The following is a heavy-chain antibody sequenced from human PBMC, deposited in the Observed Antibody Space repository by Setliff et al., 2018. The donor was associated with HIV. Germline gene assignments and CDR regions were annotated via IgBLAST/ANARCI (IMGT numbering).Heavy chain of an antibody. V-gene: IGHV3-48*01. CDR3: ARGGANPSWFDS. CDR2: ISTSGSTI. J-gene: IGHJ5*01. Sequence: GGSLRLSCEASGFTFSIYNMNWVRRAPGKGLEWVSYISTSGSTIYYADSVKGRFTISRDNGKKSLYLQMGSLRAEDTAVYYCARGGANPSWFDSWGQGTLVTVSS. D-gene: IGHD3-16*01. CDR1: GFTFSIYN.